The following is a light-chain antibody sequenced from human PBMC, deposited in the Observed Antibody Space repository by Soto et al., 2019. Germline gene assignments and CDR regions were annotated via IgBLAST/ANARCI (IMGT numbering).Light chain of an antibody. CDR1: SSDVGGYNY. V-gene: IGLV2-14*01. CDR2: DVS. Sequence: QSALTQPASVSGSPGQSITISCTGTSSDVGGYNYVSWYHQHPGKAPKLMIYDVSNRPSGVSNRFSGSKSGNTASLTISGLQAEDEADYYCSSYTSSSPVVFGGGTKLTVL. J-gene: IGLJ2*01. CDR3: SSYTSSSPVV.